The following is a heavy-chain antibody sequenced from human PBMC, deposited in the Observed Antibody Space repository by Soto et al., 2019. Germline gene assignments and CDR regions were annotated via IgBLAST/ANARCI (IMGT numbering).Heavy chain of an antibody. V-gene: IGHV3-23*01. Sequence: EVQLLESGGGLVQPGGSLRLSCAASGFTFSSYAMSWVRQAPGKGLEWVSEISGSGGSTYYADSVKGRFTISRDNSNNTLYRQMNSLRAEDTAVYYCAKVDAARIYDYWGQGTLVTVSS. CDR2: ISGSGGST. CDR1: GFTFSSYA. CDR3: AKVDAARIYDY. J-gene: IGHJ4*02. D-gene: IGHD6-6*01.